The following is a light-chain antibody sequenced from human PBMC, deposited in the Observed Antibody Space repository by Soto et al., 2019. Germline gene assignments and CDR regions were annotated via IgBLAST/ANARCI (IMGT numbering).Light chain of an antibody. J-gene: IGKJ1*01. CDR3: HQYHDWPQT. V-gene: IGKV3-15*01. CDR2: GAS. Sequence: EIVMTQSPATLSVSPGERATLSCRASQSVSSNLAWYQQKPGQAPRLLIFGASTRATGISARFSGSGSGTEFPLTSSSLQSEDLAFYSCHQYHDWPQTFGQGTKVEIK. CDR1: QSVSSN.